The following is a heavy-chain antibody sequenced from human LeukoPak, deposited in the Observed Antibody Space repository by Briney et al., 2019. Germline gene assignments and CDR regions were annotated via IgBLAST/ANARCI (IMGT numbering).Heavy chain of an antibody. CDR3: AKDVLELYDIYDY. CDR2: ISGSGGST. Sequence: GGSLRLSCAASGFTFSSYAMSWVRQAPGKGLEWVSAISGSGGSTYYADSVKGRFTISRDNSKSTLYLQVNSLRAEDTAVYYCAKDVLELYDIYDYWGQGTLVTVSS. CDR1: GFTFSSYA. D-gene: IGHD3-9*01. J-gene: IGHJ4*02. V-gene: IGHV3-23*01.